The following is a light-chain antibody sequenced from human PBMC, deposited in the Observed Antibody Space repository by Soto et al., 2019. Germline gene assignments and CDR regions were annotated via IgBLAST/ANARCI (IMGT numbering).Light chain of an antibody. CDR1: QSVSSY. CDR3: QQRSNWPPRIT. J-gene: IGKJ5*01. Sequence: EVRLTHSQTTLSSSPGERATLSCTASQSVSSYLAWYQQKPGQAPRPLIYDASNRATGIPARFSGSGSGTDFTLTISSLEPEDFAVYYCQQRSNWPPRITFGQGTRLEIK. CDR2: DAS. V-gene: IGKV3-11*01.